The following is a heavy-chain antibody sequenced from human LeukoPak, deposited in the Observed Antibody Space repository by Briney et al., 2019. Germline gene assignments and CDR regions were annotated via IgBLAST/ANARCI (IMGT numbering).Heavy chain of an antibody. V-gene: IGHV4-34*01. D-gene: IGHD6-13*01. J-gene: IGHJ4*02. CDR3: ARGLGSSSLRY. CDR1: GGSFSGYY. Sequence: SETMSLACAVYGGSFSGYYWSWIRQPPGKGLEWIGEINHRGSTNYNPSLKSRVTISVDTSKNQFSLKLSSVTAADTAVYYCARGLGSSSLRYWGQGTLVTVSS. CDR2: INHRGST.